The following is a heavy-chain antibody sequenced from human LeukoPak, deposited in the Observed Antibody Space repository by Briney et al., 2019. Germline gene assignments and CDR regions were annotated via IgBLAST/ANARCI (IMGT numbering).Heavy chain of an antibody. J-gene: IGHJ4*02. CDR2: ISWNSGSI. Sequence: GGSLRLSCAASGFTFDDYAMHWVRQAPGKGLEWVSGISWNSGSIGYADSVKGRFTISRDNAKNSLYLQMNSLRAEDTAVYYCVVSDYYDSSGSDYWGQGTLVTVSS. V-gene: IGHV3-9*01. CDR1: GFTFDDYA. D-gene: IGHD3-22*01. CDR3: VVSDYYDSSGSDY.